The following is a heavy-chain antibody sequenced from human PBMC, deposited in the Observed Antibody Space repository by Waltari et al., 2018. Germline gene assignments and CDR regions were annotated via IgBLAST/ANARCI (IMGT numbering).Heavy chain of an antibody. V-gene: IGHV1-69*12. CDR3: ARGGWVKPYYYYYMDV. CDR1: GVTFSSYA. J-gene: IGHJ6*03. Sequence: QVQLVQSGAEVKKPGSSVKVSCKASGVTFSSYAISWVRQDPGQGLEWMGWIIPIFGTANYAQKFQGRVTITADESTSTAYMELSSLRSEDTAVYYCARGGWVKPYYYYYMDVWGKGTTVTISS. CDR2: IIPIFGTA. D-gene: IGHD3-10*01.